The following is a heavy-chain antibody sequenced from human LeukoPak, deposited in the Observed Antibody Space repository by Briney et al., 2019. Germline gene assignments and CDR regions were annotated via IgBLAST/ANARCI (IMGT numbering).Heavy chain of an antibody. CDR1: GYTFTSYG. V-gene: IGHV1-18*01. CDR3: ARDQGEAGGDYYDSSGYYYSFDY. D-gene: IGHD3-22*01. CDR2: ISAYNGNT. J-gene: IGHJ4*02. Sequence: ASVKVSCKASGYTFTSYGISWVRQAPGQGREWMGWISAYNGNTNYAQKLQGRVTMSPDTSTSTAYMELRSLRSDDTAVYYCARDQGEAGGDYYDSSGYYYSFDYWGQGTLVTVSS.